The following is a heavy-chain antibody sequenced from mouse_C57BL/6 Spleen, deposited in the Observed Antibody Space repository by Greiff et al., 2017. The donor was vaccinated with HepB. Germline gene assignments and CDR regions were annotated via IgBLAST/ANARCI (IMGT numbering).Heavy chain of an antibody. CDR1: GYAFSSYW. D-gene: IGHD1-1*01. CDR3: AREDYYGSSYGDY. Sequence: VQLQQSGAELVKPGASVKISCKASGYAFSSYWMNWVKQRPGKGLEWIGQIYPGDGDTNYNGKFKGKATLTADKSSSTAYMQLSSLTSEDSAVYICAREDYYGSSYGDYWGQGTTLTVSS. J-gene: IGHJ2*01. V-gene: IGHV1-80*01. CDR2: IYPGDGDT.